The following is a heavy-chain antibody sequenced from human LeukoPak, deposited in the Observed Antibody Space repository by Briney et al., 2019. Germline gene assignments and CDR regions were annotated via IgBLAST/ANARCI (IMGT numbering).Heavy chain of an antibody. V-gene: IGHV4-59*01. D-gene: IGHD7-27*01. J-gene: IGHJ4*02. Sequence: PSETLSLTCAVYGGSFSGYYWSWIRQPPGKGLEWIGYIYYSGSTNYNPSLKSRVTISVDTSKNQFSLKLSSVTAADTAVYYCARVTGIFDYWGQGTLVTVSS. CDR3: ARVTGIFDY. CDR2: IYYSGST. CDR1: GGSFSGYY.